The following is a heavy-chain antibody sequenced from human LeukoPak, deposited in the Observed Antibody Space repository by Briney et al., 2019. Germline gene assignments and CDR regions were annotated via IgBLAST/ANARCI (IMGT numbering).Heavy chain of an antibody. CDR3: ARGDGWYEN. Sequence: PSETLSLTCTVSGGSLSSYYWSWIRQPPGKGLEWIGYIYYSGSTNYNPSLKSRVTISVDTSKNQFSLKLSSVTAADTAVYYCARGDGWYENWGQGTLVTVSS. CDR1: GGSLSSYY. V-gene: IGHV4-59*01. J-gene: IGHJ4*02. D-gene: IGHD6-19*01. CDR2: IYYSGST.